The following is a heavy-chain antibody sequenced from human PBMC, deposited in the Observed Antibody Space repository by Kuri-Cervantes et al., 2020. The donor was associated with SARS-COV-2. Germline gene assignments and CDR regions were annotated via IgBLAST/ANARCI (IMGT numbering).Heavy chain of an antibody. CDR2: ISSSSSTI. Sequence: GESLKISCAASGFTFSSYGMNWVRQAPGKGLEWVSYISSSSSTIYYADSVKGRFTISRDNAKNSLYLQMNSLRAEDTAVYYCARDLTDIVVVPAAPAGDAFDIWGQGTMVTVSS. CDR1: GFTFSSYG. D-gene: IGHD2-2*01. CDR3: ARDLTDIVVVPAAPAGDAFDI. V-gene: IGHV3-48*01. J-gene: IGHJ3*02.